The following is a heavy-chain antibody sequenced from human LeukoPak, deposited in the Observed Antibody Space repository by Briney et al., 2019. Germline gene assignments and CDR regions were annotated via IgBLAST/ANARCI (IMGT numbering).Heavy chain of an antibody. CDR1: GFTFSSYA. Sequence: GGSLRLSCAASGFTFSSYAMHWVRQAPGKGLEWVAVISYDGSNKYYADSVKGRFTISRDNSKNTLYLQMNSLRAEDTAVYYCAREDDYGDDDAFDIWGQGTMVTVS. CDR2: ISYDGSNK. J-gene: IGHJ3*02. V-gene: IGHV3-30-3*01. CDR3: AREDDYGDDDAFDI. D-gene: IGHD4-17*01.